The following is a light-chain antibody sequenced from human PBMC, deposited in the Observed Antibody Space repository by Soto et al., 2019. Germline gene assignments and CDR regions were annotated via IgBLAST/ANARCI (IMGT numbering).Light chain of an antibody. CDR2: GAS. J-gene: IGKJ4*01. Sequence: EIVLTQSPGTLSLSPWEIATLSCRASQSVSSRLAWYQQKPGQAPRLLISGASSRATGIPDRFSGSGSGTDFTLTISRLEPEDFALYYCQQYGSSPLTFGGGTKVDIK. CDR1: QSVSSR. V-gene: IGKV3-20*01. CDR3: QQYGSSPLT.